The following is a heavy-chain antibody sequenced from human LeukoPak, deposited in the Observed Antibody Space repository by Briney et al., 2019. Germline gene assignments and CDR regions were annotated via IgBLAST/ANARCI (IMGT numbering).Heavy chain of an antibody. V-gene: IGHV3-21*01. Sequence: GRSLSLSCSPSTPTLTTKYTKCDRQAPGKGLEWVSSISGLSTHIYYGDSVKGRFSISRDNAKNSVYLQMNSLGVEDMAIYYCGRAFPPLRTSSAGDLWGQGILVTVSS. CDR2: ISGLSTHI. D-gene: IGHD3-16*01. CDR3: GRAFPPLRTSSAGDL. CDR1: TPTLTTKY. J-gene: IGHJ4*02.